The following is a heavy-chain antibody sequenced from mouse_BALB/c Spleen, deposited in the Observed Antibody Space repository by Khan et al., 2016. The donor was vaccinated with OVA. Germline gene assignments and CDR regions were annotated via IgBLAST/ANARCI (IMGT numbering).Heavy chain of an antibody. CDR3: VSDYHYGSGCFDN. V-gene: IGHV4-1*02. CDR2: INPDSSTI. CDR1: GFDFSRYW. D-gene: IGHD1-1*01. Sequence: EVKLLESGGGLVQPGGSLKLSCAASGFDFSRYWMSWVRQAPGKGLEWIGEINPDSSTINYTPSLKDKFIISRDSANNTLYLQMSKVRSEDTDLYYCVSDYHYGSGCFDNWGQGTTLTVSS. J-gene: IGHJ2*01.